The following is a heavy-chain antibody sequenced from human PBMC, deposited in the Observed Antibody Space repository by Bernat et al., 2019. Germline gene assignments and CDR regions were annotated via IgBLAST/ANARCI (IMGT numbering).Heavy chain of an antibody. Sequence: EVQLVESGGGLIQPGGSLRLSCAASGFPFGNHAMTLVRQAPGKGLEWVSVISENGAVTYYADSVKGRFIISRDNSKNTLYLQTSSLRPDDTAVYYCAKELHSGFGETLGVWGQGTTVTVS. CDR1: GFPFGNHA. V-gene: IGHV3-23*04. CDR3: AKELHSGFGETLGV. J-gene: IGHJ6*02. D-gene: IGHD3-10*01. CDR2: ISENGAVT.